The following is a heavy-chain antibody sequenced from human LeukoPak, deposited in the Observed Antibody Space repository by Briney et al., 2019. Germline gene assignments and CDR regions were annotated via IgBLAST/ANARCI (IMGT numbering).Heavy chain of an antibody. J-gene: IGHJ5*02. D-gene: IGHD5/OR15-5a*01. CDR1: EFTFGHYS. Sequence: PGGSLRLSCTASEFTFGHYSLSWVRQAPGKGLECVGFIRSKAYGGTTEYAASVKGRFTIARDDSKSIAYLQMNSLKTEDTAVYYCTRAFYETYGYWFDPWGQGTLVTVSS. CDR2: IRSKAYGGTT. CDR3: TRAFYETYGYWFDP. V-gene: IGHV3-49*04.